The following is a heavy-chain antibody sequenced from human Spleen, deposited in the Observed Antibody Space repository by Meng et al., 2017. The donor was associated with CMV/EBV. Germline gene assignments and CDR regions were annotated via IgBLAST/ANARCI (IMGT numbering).Heavy chain of an antibody. CDR2: ISSSGSTI. CDR1: GFTFSDYY. V-gene: IGHV3-11*04. J-gene: IGHJ5*02. CDR3: ARDYGGNSEWFDP. Sequence: GESLKISCAASGFTFSDYYMSWIRQAPGKGLEWVSYISSSGSTIYYADSVKGRFTISRDNSKNTLYLQMNSLRAEDTAVYYCARDYGGNSEWFDPWGQGTLVTVSS. D-gene: IGHD4-23*01.